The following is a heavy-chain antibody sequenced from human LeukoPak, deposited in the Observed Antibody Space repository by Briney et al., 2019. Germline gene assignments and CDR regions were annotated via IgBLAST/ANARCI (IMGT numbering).Heavy chain of an antibody. CDR2: ISYHGSYK. D-gene: IGHD6-13*01. V-gene: IGHV3-30*18. CDR1: GFTFSSRG. Sequence: GSLRLSCAASGFTFSSRGMHWVRRAPGKGLEWVAVISYHGSYKFYADSVKGRFTISRDNSKSTLYLQMNSLRAEDTAVYYCAKDRYSGLNTIDYWGQGTLVTVSS. CDR3: AKDRYSGLNTIDY. J-gene: IGHJ4*02.